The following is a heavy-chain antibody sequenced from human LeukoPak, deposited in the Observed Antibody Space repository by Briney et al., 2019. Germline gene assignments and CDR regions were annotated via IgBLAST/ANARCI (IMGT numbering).Heavy chain of an antibody. J-gene: IGHJ4*02. CDR1: GFTFSSYG. Sequence: GGSLRLSCAASGFTFSSYGMHWVRQAPGKGLEWVAFIRYDGSNKYYADSVKGRFTISRDNSKNTLYLQMNSLRAEGTALYYCAKGYYGSGVSLDYWGQGTLVTVSS. V-gene: IGHV3-30*02. CDR2: IRYDGSNK. CDR3: AKGYYGSGVSLDY. D-gene: IGHD3-10*01.